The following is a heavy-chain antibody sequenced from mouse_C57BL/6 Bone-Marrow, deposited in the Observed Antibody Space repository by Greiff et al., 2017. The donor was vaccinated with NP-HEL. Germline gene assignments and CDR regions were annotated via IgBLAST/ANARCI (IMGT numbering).Heavy chain of an antibody. CDR1: GFTFSSYG. CDR2: ISSGGSYT. J-gene: IGHJ4*01. Sequence: EVKLVESGGDLVKPGGSLKLSCAASGFTFSSYGMSWVRQTPDKRLEWVATISSGGSYTYYPDSVKGRFTISRDNAKNTLYLQMSSLKSEDTAMYYCARQGGGFITDAMDYWGQGTSVTVSS. V-gene: IGHV5-6*01. D-gene: IGHD1-1*01. CDR3: ARQGGGFITDAMDY.